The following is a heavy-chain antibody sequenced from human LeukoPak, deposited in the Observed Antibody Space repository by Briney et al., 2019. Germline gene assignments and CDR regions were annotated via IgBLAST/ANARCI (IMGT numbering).Heavy chain of an antibody. CDR1: GFTFRDYT. V-gene: IGHV3-21*01. Sequence: SGGSLRLSCAASGFTFRDYTMNWVRQAPGKGLEWVSSISSSSSYIYYADSVKGRFTISRDNAKNSLYLQMNSLRAEDTAVYYCTRIGAADSSSWPNWGQGTLVTVSS. D-gene: IGHD6-13*01. J-gene: IGHJ4*02. CDR2: ISSSSSYI. CDR3: TRIGAADSSSWPN.